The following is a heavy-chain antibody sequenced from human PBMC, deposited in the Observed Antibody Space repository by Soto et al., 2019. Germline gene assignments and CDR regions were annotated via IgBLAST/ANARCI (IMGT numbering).Heavy chain of an antibody. CDR2: IYWNGIE. V-gene: IGHV2-5*01. D-gene: IGHD3-10*01. J-gene: IGHJ4*02. CDR3: AHGDPLDFHY. CDR1: GFSLSPSGVA. Sequence: QITLKESGPALVKPTQTLTLTCTFSGFSLSPSGVAVAWIRQPPGKALEWLALIYWNGIERYSPSLKSRLTITKDTSKNQVVLTVTNMDPVDTATYFCAHGDPLDFHYWGQGTLVPVSP.